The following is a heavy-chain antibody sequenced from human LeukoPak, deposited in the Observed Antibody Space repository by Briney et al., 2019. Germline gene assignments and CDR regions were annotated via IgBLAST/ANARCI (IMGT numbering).Heavy chain of an antibody. D-gene: IGHD6-6*01. V-gene: IGHV4-34*01. CDR1: GGSFSGYY. CDR3: ARGVAAQILNWFDP. Sequence: SETLSLTCAVCGGSFSGYYWSWIRQPPGKGLEWIGEINHSGSTNYNPSLKSRVTISVDTSKNQFSLKLSSVTAADTAVYYCARGVAAQILNWFDPWGQGTLVTVSS. CDR2: INHSGST. J-gene: IGHJ5*02.